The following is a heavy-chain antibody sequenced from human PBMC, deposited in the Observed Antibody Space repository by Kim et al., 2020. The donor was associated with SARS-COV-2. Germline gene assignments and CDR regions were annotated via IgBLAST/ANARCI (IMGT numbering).Heavy chain of an antibody. CDR1: GFTFSDYY. CDR2: ISSSGSTI. D-gene: IGHD5-18*01. V-gene: IGHV3-11*01. J-gene: IGHJ6*02. Sequence: GGSLRLSCAASGFTFSDYYMSWIRQAPGKGLEWVSYISSSGSTIYYADSVKGRFTISRDNAKNSLYLQMNSLRAEDTAVYYCARDDSVDTAMKAVYYGMDVWGQGTTVTVSS. CDR3: ARDDSVDTAMKAVYYGMDV.